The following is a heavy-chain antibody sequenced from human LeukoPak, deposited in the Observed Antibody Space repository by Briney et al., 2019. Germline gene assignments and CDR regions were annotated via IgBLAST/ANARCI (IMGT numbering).Heavy chain of an antibody. CDR1: GGSISSYY. J-gene: IGHJ4*02. V-gene: IGHV4-4*07. D-gene: IGHD3-16*01. Sequence: SETLSLTCTVSGGSISSYYWSWIRQPAGKGLEWIWRIYTSGSTNYNPSLKSRVTMSVDTSKNQFSLKLSSVTAADTAVYYCAFTYTHPSVPDYWGQGTLVTVSS. CDR2: IYTSGST. CDR3: AFTYTHPSVPDY.